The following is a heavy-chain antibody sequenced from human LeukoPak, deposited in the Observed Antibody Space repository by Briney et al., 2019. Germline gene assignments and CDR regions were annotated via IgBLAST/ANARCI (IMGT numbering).Heavy chain of an antibody. V-gene: IGHV4-34*01. CDR1: GGSFSGYY. CDR2: INHSGST. D-gene: IGHD3-22*01. CDR3: ARERYYDSSGSTYGMDV. J-gene: IGHJ6*02. Sequence: SETLSLTGAVYGGSFSGYYWSWIRQPPGKGLEWIGEINHSGSTNYNPSLKSRVTISVDTSKNQFSLKLSSVTAADTAVYYCARERYYDSSGSTYGMDVWGQGTTVTVSS.